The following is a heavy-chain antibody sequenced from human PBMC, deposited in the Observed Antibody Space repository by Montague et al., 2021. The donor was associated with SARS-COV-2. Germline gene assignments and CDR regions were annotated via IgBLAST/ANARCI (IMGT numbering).Heavy chain of an antibody. CDR2: IYYTGNT. V-gene: IGHV4-4*02. CDR1: DDSISTPNW. J-gene: IGHJ4*02. CDR3: ARKGCGRSDLAY. Sequence: SETLSLTCAVSDDSISTPNWWTWVRLPPGKGLEWVGEIYYTGNTNYNPSLKSRVTMLIDKSWNQFSLRLTSVTAADTAIYYCARKGCGRSDLAYWGQGTLVTGSS. D-gene: IGHD1-26*01.